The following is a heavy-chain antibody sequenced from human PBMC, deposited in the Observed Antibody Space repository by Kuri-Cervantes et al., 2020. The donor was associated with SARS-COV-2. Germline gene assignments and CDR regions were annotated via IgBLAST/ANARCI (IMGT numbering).Heavy chain of an antibody. CDR1: GYTLTELS. D-gene: IGHD3-3*01. Sequence: ASVKVSCKVSGYTLTELSMHWVRQAPGKGLEWMGGFDPEDGETIYAQKFQGRVTMTRNTSISTAYMELSSLRSEDTAVYYCARSVPKNVLRFLEGGFDYWGQGTLVTVSS. CDR2: FDPEDGET. V-gene: IGHV1-24*01. J-gene: IGHJ4*02. CDR3: ARSVPKNVLRFLEGGFDY.